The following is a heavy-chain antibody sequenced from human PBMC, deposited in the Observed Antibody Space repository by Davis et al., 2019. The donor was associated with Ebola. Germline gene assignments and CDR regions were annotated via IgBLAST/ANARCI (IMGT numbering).Heavy chain of an antibody. Sequence: SETLSLACAVYGGSFSGYYWSWIRQPPGKGLEWIGEINHSGSTNYNPSLKSRVTISVDTSKNQFSLKLSSVTAADTAVYYCARASTVTPFDYWGQGTLVTVSS. J-gene: IGHJ4*02. V-gene: IGHV4-34*01. CDR2: INHSGST. CDR3: ARASTVTPFDY. D-gene: IGHD4-11*01. CDR1: GGSFSGYY.